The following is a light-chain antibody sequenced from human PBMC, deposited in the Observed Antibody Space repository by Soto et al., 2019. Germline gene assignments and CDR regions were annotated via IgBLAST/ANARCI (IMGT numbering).Light chain of an antibody. CDR2: EVT. J-gene: IGLJ2*01. V-gene: IGLV2-8*01. CDR1: SRDVGGHDY. CDR3: NSYVTGNNLI. Sequence: QSALTQPPSASGSPGQSVTISCTGTSRDVGGHDYVSWYQQHPGKAPKLMIYEVTKRPSGVPDRFSGSKSGNTASLTVSGLQAEDEADYYSNSYVTGNNLIFGGGTKLTVL.